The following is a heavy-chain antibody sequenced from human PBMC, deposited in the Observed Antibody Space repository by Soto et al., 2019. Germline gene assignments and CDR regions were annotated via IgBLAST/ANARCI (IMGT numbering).Heavy chain of an antibody. V-gene: IGHV4-38-2*02. CDR1: GHSIGTSSY. D-gene: IGHD6-13*01. CDR2: IYSTGNT. CDR3: RRSSRYSTDV. J-gene: IGHJ6*02. Sequence: SETLSLTCTVSGHSIGTSSYWGWIRQPPGKGLEWIGSIYSTGNTYYNPSLNSQVTISVDTSKNQFSLNVISVTAADTAVYYCRRSSRYSTDVWGQGTTVT.